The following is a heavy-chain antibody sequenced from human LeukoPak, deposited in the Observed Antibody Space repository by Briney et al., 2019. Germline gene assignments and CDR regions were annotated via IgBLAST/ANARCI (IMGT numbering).Heavy chain of an antibody. D-gene: IGHD3-3*01. Sequence: GGSLRLSCAASGFVFRSYGFYWVRQAPGKGREWVAFIRYYGRDTSYAESVKCRFTISRDNSKADLFLQMSRMTADDTAVYYCAKAILKYADFWSGPLNGFNTWGQGTAVTVSP. J-gene: IGHJ3*02. V-gene: IGHV3-30*02. CDR2: IRYYGRDT. CDR1: GFVFRSYG. CDR3: AKAILKYADFWSGPLNGFNT.